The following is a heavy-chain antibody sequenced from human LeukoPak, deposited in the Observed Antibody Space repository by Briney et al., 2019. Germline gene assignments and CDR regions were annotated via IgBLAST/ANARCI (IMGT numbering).Heavy chain of an antibody. V-gene: IGHV3-23*01. CDR1: GFTFSNYA. J-gene: IGHJ1*01. Sequence: PGGSLRLSCAASGFTFSNYAMNWVRQAPGKGLEWVSAIGGSGVSTYYADSVKGRFTISRDNSKNTLYLQMNSLRAEDTAVYYCAKDRDGTVSHPYFQHWGQGTLVTVSS. CDR3: AKDRDGTVSHPYFQH. D-gene: IGHD4-17*01. CDR2: IGGSGVST.